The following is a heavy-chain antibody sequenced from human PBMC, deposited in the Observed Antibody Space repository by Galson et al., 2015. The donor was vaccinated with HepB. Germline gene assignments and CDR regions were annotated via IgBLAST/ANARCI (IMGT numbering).Heavy chain of an antibody. CDR1: GYTFTSYD. D-gene: IGHD3-3*01. CDR2: MNPNSGNT. V-gene: IGHV1-8*01. J-gene: IGHJ3*02. CDR3: ARGRGGLTIFGVVIIFDAFDI. Sequence: SVKVSCKASGYTFTSYDINWVRQATGQGLEWMGWMNPNSGNTGYAQKFQGRVTMTRNTSISTAYMELSSLRSEDTAVYYCARGRGGLTIFGVVIIFDAFDIWGQGTMVTVSS.